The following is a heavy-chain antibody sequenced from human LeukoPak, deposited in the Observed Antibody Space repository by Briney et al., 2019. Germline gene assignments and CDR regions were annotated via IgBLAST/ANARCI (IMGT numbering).Heavy chain of an antibody. Sequence: QVQLQESGPGLVKPSQTLSLTCTVSGAAISSGEYYWSWIRQPPGKGPEWIGYFSYTVSTYYNPSVKSRVSISVDTSKNQFSLKLTSVTAADTAVYYCARALNGYFYAFDSWGQGTLVTVSS. V-gene: IGHV4-30-4*01. CDR2: FSYTVST. CDR3: ARALNGYFYAFDS. D-gene: IGHD2/OR15-2a*01. J-gene: IGHJ4*02. CDR1: GAAISSGEYY.